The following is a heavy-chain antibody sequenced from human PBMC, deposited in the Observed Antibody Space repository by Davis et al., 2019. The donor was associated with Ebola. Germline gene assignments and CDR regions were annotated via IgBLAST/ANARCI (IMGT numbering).Heavy chain of an antibody. CDR3: ATYGGEGSYFDN. CDR2: IDHSGTT. V-gene: IGHV4-34*01. Sequence: MPSETLSLTCAVSGGSFTAYHWNWIRQAPGKGLEWIGEIDHSGTTNYNPSLKSRVAISVNTSNNVFSLKLTSVTAADTAVYFCATYGGEGSYFDNWGQGTLVSVSS. J-gene: IGHJ4*02. CDR1: GGSFTAYH. D-gene: IGHD4-23*01.